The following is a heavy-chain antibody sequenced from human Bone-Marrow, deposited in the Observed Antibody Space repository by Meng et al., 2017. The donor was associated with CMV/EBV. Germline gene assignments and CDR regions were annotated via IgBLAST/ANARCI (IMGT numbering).Heavy chain of an antibody. J-gene: IGHJ6*02. V-gene: IGHV1-2*02. CDR3: ARDLGDDYGDYVYGMDV. CDR2: LNPNSGGT. D-gene: IGHD4-17*01. CDR1: TFTGYY. Sequence: TFTGYYMHWVRQATGQGLEWMGWLNPNSGGTNYAQKFQGRVTMTRDTSISTAYMELSRLRSDDTAVYYCARDLGDDYGDYVYGMDVWGQGTTVTVSS.